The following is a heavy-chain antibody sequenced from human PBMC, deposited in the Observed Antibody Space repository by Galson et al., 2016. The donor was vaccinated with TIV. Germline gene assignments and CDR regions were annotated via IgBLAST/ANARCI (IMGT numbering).Heavy chain of an antibody. CDR3: ARDRRHCGNECFLRYYYGMDV. V-gene: IGHV3-66*02. CDR1: GLIVTDSS. J-gene: IGHJ6*02. Sequence: SLRLSCAASGLIVTDSSMTWVRQAPGKGLEWVALIYDDGKKMYADSVQGRFTISRDSSKNVLYLQMTSLRGEDTAVYFCARDRRHCGNECFLRYYYGMDVWGQGTTVTVSS. D-gene: IGHD2-21*01. CDR2: IYDDGKK.